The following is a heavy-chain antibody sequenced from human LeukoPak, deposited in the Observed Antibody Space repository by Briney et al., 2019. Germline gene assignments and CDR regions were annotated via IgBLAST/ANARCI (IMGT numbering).Heavy chain of an antibody. Sequence: SETLSLTCAVYGGSFSTYHWSWIRQPPGKGLEWIGEINHSGSTNYNPSLKSRVTMSVDTSRNQFSLKLNSVTAADAAVYYCVRADGRDGYKGLVDYWGQGTLVTVSS. CDR3: VRADGRDGYKGLVDY. CDR2: INHSGST. V-gene: IGHV4-34*01. D-gene: IGHD5-24*01. CDR1: GGSFSTYH. J-gene: IGHJ4*02.